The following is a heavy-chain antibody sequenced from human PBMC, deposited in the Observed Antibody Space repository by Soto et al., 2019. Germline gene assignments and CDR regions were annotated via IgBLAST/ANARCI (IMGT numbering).Heavy chain of an antibody. D-gene: IGHD2-15*01. Sequence: QVQLQESGPGLVKPSETLSLTCTVSGGSITRNYWSWIRQSPGKGLEWIGYIFYSGSTNYNPSLKSRVTMSIDTSKNQFSLRLRSVTAADTAVYHCARHYVYCSGGNCYNNYWYFDLWGRGTLVTVSS. CDR1: GGSITRNY. J-gene: IGHJ2*01. CDR2: IFYSGST. V-gene: IGHV4-59*08. CDR3: ARHYVYCSGGNCYNNYWYFDL.